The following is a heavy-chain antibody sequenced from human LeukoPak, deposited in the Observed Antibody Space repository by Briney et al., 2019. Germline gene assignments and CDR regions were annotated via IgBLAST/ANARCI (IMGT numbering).Heavy chain of an antibody. Sequence: PGGSLRLSCAASGFTFDDYAMHWVRQAPGKGLEWVSLISGDGGSTYYADSVKGRFTISRDNSKNSLYLRMNSLRTEDTALYYCAKVSGNSLLNYYYYYGMDVWGQGTTVTVCS. CDR1: GFTFDDYA. D-gene: IGHD2/OR15-2a*01. V-gene: IGHV3-43*02. J-gene: IGHJ6*02. CDR3: AKVSGNSLLNYYYYYGMDV. CDR2: ISGDGGST.